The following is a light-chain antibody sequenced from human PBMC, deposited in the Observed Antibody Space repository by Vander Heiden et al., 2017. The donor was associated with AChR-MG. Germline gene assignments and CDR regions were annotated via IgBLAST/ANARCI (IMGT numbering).Light chain of an antibody. CDR1: SSDVGSYNL. CDR2: EGS. J-gene: IGLJ1*01. Sequence: QSALTQPASVSGSPGQSITISWTGTSSDVGSYNLVSWYQQHPGKAPKLMIYEGSKRPSGVSNRFSGSKSGNTASLTISGLQAEDEADYYCCSYAGSSIFYVFGTGTKVTVL. CDR3: CSYAGSSIFYV. V-gene: IGLV2-23*01.